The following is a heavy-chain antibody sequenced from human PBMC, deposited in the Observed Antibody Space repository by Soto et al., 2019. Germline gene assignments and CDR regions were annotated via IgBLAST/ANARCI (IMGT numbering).Heavy chain of an antibody. CDR1: VGSIGSGGYY. D-gene: IGHD2-21*01. J-gene: IGHJ6*02. Sequence: SETLSLTVAVSVGSIGSGGYYWSFMRHHPLTGLEWIGYIYYSGSTYYNPALKSRVTISVDTSKNQFSLKLSSVTAADTAVYYRARDPAVVVNAQQIYSGMDVWGQGTTVTVSS. V-gene: IGHV4-31*11. CDR2: IYYSGST. CDR3: ARDPAVVVNAQQIYSGMDV.